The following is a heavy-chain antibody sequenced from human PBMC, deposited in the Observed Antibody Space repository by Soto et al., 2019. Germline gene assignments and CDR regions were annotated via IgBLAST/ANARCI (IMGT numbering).Heavy chain of an antibody. V-gene: IGHV4-39*01. CDR1: GGSISSSSYY. CDR3: ARHLYYYDSSGYSPDY. D-gene: IGHD3-22*01. J-gene: IGHJ4*02. Sequence: SETLSLTCTVSGGSISSSSYYWGWIRQPPGKGLEWIGSIYYSGSTYYNPSLKSRVTISVDTSKNQFSLKLSSVTAADTAVYYCARHLYYYDSSGYSPDYWGQGTLVTVSS. CDR2: IYYSGST.